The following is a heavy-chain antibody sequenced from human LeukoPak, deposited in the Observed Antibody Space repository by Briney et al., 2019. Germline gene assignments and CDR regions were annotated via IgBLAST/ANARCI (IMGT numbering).Heavy chain of an antibody. D-gene: IGHD6-13*01. CDR2: ISYDGSNK. Sequence: GRSLRLSCAASGFTFSSYGMHWVRQAPGKGLEWVAVISYDGSNKYYADSVKGRFTISRDNSKNTLYLQMNSLRSEDTAVYYCARAGYSKIGVDYWGQGTLVTVSS. CDR1: GFTFSSYG. CDR3: ARAGYSKIGVDY. J-gene: IGHJ4*02. V-gene: IGHV3-30*03.